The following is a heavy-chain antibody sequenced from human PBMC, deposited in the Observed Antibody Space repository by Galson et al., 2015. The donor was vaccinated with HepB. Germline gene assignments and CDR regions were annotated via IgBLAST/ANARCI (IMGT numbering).Heavy chain of an antibody. Sequence: SLRLSCAASGFTFSSYGMHWVRQAPGKGLEWVAVIRYDGSNKYYADSVKGRFTISRDNSKNTLYLQMNSLRAEDTAVYYCAKGLAVGCSNDYFDYWGQGTLVTVSS. J-gene: IGHJ4*02. D-gene: IGHD6-19*01. CDR3: AKGLAVGCSNDYFDY. V-gene: IGHV3-30*02. CDR1: GFTFSSYG. CDR2: IRYDGSNK.